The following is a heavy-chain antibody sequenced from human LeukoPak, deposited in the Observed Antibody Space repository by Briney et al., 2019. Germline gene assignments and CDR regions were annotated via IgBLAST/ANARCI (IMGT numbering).Heavy chain of an antibody. V-gene: IGHV4-39*01. Sequence: PSETLSLTCTVSGGSISSSNYYWGWIRQPPGKGLEWIGSIYYSGSTYYNPSLKSRVTISVDTSKNQFSLKLSSVTAADTAVYYCARASRHIDYWGQGTLVTVSS. CDR2: IYYSGST. D-gene: IGHD5-12*01. CDR3: ARASRHIDY. J-gene: IGHJ4*02. CDR1: GGSISSSNYY.